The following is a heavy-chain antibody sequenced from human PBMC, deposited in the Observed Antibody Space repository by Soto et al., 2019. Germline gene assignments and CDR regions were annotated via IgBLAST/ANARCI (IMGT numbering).Heavy chain of an antibody. CDR2: ISAYNGNT. CDR3: ARGVGSGSYYNQYNWFDP. J-gene: IGHJ5*02. V-gene: IGHV1-18*01. CDR1: GYTFTNYG. D-gene: IGHD3-10*01. Sequence: GASVKVSCKASGYTFTNYGISWVRQAPGQGLERMGWISAYNGNTKYAQKLQGRVTMTTDTSTSTAYMELRSLRSDDTAVYYFARGVGSGSYYNQYNWFDPWGQGTLVTVSS.